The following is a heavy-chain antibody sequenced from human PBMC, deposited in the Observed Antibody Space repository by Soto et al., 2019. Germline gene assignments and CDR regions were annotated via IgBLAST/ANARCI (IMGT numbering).Heavy chain of an antibody. J-gene: IGHJ5*02. CDR3: ARIRTVAGIRWFDP. V-gene: IGHV4-39*01. CDR2: IYYSGST. CDR1: GGSISSSSYY. D-gene: IGHD6-19*01. Sequence: QLQLQESGPGLVKPSETLSLTCTVSGGSISSSSYYWGWIRQPPGKGLEWIGSIYYSGSTYYNPSLTSRVTISVDTSKNQFSLKLSSVTAADTAVYYCARIRTVAGIRWFDPWGQGTLVTVSS.